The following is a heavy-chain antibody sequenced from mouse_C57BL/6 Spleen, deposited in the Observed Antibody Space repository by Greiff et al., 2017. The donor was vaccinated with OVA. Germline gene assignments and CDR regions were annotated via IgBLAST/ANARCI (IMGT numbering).Heavy chain of an antibody. Sequence: VQLQQSGPVLVKPGASVKMSCKASGYTFTDYYMNWVKQSHGKSLEWIGVINPYNGGTSYNQKFKGKATLTVDKSSSTAYMELNRLTSEDSAVYYGARPTTVGFFDYWGQGTTLTVSS. CDR2: INPYNGGT. V-gene: IGHV1-19*01. CDR1: GYTFTDYY. D-gene: IGHD1-1*01. CDR3: ARPTTVGFFDY. J-gene: IGHJ2*01.